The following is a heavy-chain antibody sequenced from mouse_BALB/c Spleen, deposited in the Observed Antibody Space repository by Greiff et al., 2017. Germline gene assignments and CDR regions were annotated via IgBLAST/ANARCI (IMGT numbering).Heavy chain of an antibody. CDR3: ARDGGDYDPFDY. J-gene: IGHJ2*01. CDR1: GFTFSDYG. V-gene: IGHV5-15*02. CDR2: ISNLAYSL. D-gene: IGHD2-13*01. Sequence: EVQVVESGGGLVQPGGSRNISCAASGFTFSDYGMAWVRQAPGKGPEWVAFISNLAYSLYYADPVTGRFTVSRENAKNNLYLEMSTLRSEDTAMYYCARDGGDYDPFDYWGQGTTLTVSA.